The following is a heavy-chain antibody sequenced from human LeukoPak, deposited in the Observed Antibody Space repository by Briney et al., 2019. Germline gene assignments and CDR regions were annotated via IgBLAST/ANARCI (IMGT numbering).Heavy chain of an antibody. CDR3: ARRPPTTGKDWFDP. Sequence: SQTLSLTCAISGDSVSSNSATWNWIRQSPSRGLEWLGRTYYRSKWYKYYAVSVKSRITINPDTSKNQFSLKVSSVTDTDTAVYYCARRPPTTGKDWFDPWGQGFLVTVSS. CDR1: GDSVSSNSAT. D-gene: IGHD2-8*02. CDR2: TYYRSKWYK. J-gene: IGHJ5*02. V-gene: IGHV6-1*01.